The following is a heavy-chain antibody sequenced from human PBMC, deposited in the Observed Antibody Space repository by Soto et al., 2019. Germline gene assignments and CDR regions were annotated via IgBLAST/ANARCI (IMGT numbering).Heavy chain of an antibody. D-gene: IGHD6-6*01. Sequence: SETLSLTCTVSGGSISSGGYYWSWIRQHPGKGLEWIGYIYYSGSTYYNPSLKSRVTISVDTSKNQFSLKLSSVTAADTAVYYCARAFEYSSSRFDYWGQGTLVTVSS. V-gene: IGHV4-31*03. CDR2: IYYSGST. J-gene: IGHJ4*02. CDR1: GGSISSGGYY. CDR3: ARAFEYSSSRFDY.